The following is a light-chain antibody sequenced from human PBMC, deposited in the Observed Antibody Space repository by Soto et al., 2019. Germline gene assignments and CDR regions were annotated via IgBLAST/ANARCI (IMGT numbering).Light chain of an antibody. J-gene: IGLJ2*01. CDR2: SNT. CDR3: QSYDSSLIGSV. CDR1: SSNIGAGYD. Sequence: QSVLTQPPSVSGAPGKRVTISCTGTSSNIGAGYDVHWYQQLPGIAPKLLIYSNTNRPSGVPDRFSGSKSGTSASLAITGLQTEDEADYYCQSYDSSLIGSVFGGGTKLTVL. V-gene: IGLV1-40*01.